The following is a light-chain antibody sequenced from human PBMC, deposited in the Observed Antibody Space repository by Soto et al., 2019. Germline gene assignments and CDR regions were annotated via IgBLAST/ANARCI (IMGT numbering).Light chain of an antibody. Sequence: AIQLTQSPSALPPDVGYRLTITFRSSTGIRTDLSWYQQKPGKVPKVLIYAATSLHSGVPSRFSGSGSGTDFTLTISSLQPEDFATYSCLQDYNYPWTFGQGTKVDIK. V-gene: IGKV1-6*01. CDR3: LQDYNYPWT. CDR2: AAT. J-gene: IGKJ1*01. CDR1: TGIRTD.